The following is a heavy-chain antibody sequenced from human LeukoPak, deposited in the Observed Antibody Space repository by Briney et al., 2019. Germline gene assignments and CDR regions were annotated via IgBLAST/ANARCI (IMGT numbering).Heavy chain of an antibody. V-gene: IGHV1-2*02. CDR1: GYTFTGYY. CDR2: ITPNSGGT. CDR3: ARGGNIAVAGVWGPFDY. Sequence: ASVKVSCKASGYTFTGYYLHWVRQAPGQGLEWMGWITPNSGGTNYAQRFQGGVTMTRDTSISTAYMELSRLRSDDTAVYYCARGGNIAVAGVWGPFDYWGQGTLVTVSS. D-gene: IGHD6-19*01. J-gene: IGHJ4*02.